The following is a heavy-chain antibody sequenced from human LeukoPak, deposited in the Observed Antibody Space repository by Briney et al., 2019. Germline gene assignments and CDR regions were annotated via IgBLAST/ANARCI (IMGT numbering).Heavy chain of an antibody. V-gene: IGHV3-66*01. D-gene: IGHD3-10*01. J-gene: IGHJ4*02. CDR2: IYSGGST. CDR3: ARDDGWFGSPN. CDR1: GFTVSSNY. Sequence: SGGSLRLSCAASGFTVSSNYMSWVRQAPGKGLEWVSVIYSGGSTYYADSVKGRFTISRDNAKNSLYLQMNSLRAEDTAVYYCARDDGWFGSPNWGQGTLVTVSS.